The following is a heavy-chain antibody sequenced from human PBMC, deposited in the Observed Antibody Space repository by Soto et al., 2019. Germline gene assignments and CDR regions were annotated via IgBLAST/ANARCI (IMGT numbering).Heavy chain of an antibody. V-gene: IGHV4-30-4*01. Sequence: SETLSLTCTVSGGSISSGDYYWSWIRQPPGKGLEWIGYIYYSGNTYYNPSLKSRVTISLDTSKNQFSLRLSSVTAADTAVYYCARGGLAQGSGSYYRFDYWGQGTLVTVSS. CDR2: IYYSGNT. J-gene: IGHJ4*02. CDR3: ARGGLAQGSGSYYRFDY. D-gene: IGHD3-10*01. CDR1: GGSISSGDYY.